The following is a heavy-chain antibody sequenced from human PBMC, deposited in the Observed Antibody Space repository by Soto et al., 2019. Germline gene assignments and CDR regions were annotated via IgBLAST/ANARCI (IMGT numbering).Heavy chain of an antibody. D-gene: IGHD3-22*01. CDR1: GYSFTSYW. J-gene: IGHJ4*02. CDR3: ARQRGYYYDSSGYYSLLEVDY. CDR2: IYPGDSDT. V-gene: IGHV5-51*01. Sequence: GESLKISCKGSGYSFTSYWIGWVRQMPGKGLEWMGIIYPGDSDTRYSPSFQGQVTISADKSISTAYLQWSSLKASDTAMYYCARQRGYYYDSSGYYSLLEVDYWGQGTLVTVSS.